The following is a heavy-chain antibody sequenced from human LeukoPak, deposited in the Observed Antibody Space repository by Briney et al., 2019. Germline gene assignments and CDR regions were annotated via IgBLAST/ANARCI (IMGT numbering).Heavy chain of an antibody. CDR3: AKGGGIAAAVDH. D-gene: IGHD6-13*01. V-gene: IGHV3-30*18. CDR2: ISYEGSKK. Sequence: PGGSLRLSCAASGFTLSSSAMNWVRQAPGKGLEWVALISYEGSKKYYADSVKGRFTISRDNSNKTFYLQMSSLRVDDTAVYYCAKGGGIAAAVDHWGQGTLVAVSS. J-gene: IGHJ4*02. CDR1: GFTLSSSA.